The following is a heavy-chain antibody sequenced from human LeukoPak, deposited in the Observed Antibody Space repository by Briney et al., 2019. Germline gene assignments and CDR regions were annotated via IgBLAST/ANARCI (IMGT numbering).Heavy chain of an antibody. CDR3: ARIECSSSGCYYYYGMDV. Sequence: SETLSLTCTVSNGSVSSSYYWAWIRQPPGKGLEWIGEIYYSGNTYYNPSLKSRVTISVETSKTQLSLKLSSVTAADTAVYYCARIECSSSGCYYYYGMDVWGQGTTVTVSS. CDR2: IYYSGNT. CDR1: NGSVSSSYY. D-gene: IGHD2-2*01. J-gene: IGHJ6*02. V-gene: IGHV4-39*01.